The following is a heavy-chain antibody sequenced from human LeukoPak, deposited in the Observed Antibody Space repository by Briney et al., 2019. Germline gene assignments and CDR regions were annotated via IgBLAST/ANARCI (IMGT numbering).Heavy chain of an antibody. V-gene: IGHV4-4*09. CDR2: IYTSGST. J-gene: IGHJ5*02. CDR1: GGSISSYY. Sequence: PSETLSLTCTVSGGSISSYYWSWIRQPPGKGLVWIGYIYTSGSTNYNPSLKSRVTISVDTSKNQFSLKLSSVTAADTAVYYCARLYYDFWSGDHNWFDPWGQGTLVTVSS. D-gene: IGHD3-3*01. CDR3: ARLYYDFWSGDHNWFDP.